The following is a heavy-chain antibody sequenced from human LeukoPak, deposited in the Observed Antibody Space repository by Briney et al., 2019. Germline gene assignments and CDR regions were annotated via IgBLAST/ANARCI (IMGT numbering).Heavy chain of an antibody. CDR2: INHMGST. Sequence: TSETLSLTCAVYGESFNNYYWTWIRQSPGKGLEWIGEINHMGSTNYNPSLKSRDIISVDPSKHQFSLKLPSVLAADTSVYYCARAGWFGELYGPLDFWGQGALVTVSS. J-gene: IGHJ4*02. CDR1: GESFNNYY. D-gene: IGHD3-10*01. CDR3: ARAGWFGELYGPLDF. V-gene: IGHV4-34*01.